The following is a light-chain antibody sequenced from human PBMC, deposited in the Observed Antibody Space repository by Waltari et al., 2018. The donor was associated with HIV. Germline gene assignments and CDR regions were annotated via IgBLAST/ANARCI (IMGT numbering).Light chain of an antibody. CDR1: SSDDGGSNY. CDR3: SSYAGSNNLL. Sequence: SARTQPPSASGSPGQSVTISRTGTSSDDGGSNYVSWYQQHPGKAPKLMIYEVSKRPAGVPDRFSGSKSGNTASLTVSGLQAEDEADYYCSSYAGSNNLLFGGGTKLTVL. V-gene: IGLV2-8*01. CDR2: EVS. J-gene: IGLJ2*01.